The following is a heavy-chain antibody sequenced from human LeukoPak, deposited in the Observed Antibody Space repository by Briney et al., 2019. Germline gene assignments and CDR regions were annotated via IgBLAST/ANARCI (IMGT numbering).Heavy chain of an antibody. CDR2: INHSGST. V-gene: IGHV4-34*01. CDR3: ARDYSYSSGGNYYYYMDV. Sequence: SETLSLTCAVYGGSFSGYYWSWIRQPPGKGLEWIREINHSGSTNYNPSLKSRVTMSVDTSKNQFSLKLSSVTAADTAVYYCARDYSYSSGGNYYYYMDVWGKGTTVTVSS. J-gene: IGHJ6*03. CDR1: GGSFSGYY. D-gene: IGHD3-10*01.